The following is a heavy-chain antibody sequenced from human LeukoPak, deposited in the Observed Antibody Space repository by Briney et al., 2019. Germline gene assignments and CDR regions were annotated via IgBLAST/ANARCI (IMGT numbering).Heavy chain of an antibody. J-gene: IGHJ4*02. CDR2: ISGSGGST. V-gene: IGHV3-23*01. D-gene: IGHD6-13*01. Sequence: GGSLRLSCAASGFTFSSYAMSWVRQAPGKGLEWASAISGSGGSTYYADSVKGRFTISRDNSKNTLYLQMNSLRAEDTAVYYCAKIGSSWYLLYYFDYWGQGTLVTVSS. CDR3: AKIGSSWYLLYYFDY. CDR1: GFTFSSYA.